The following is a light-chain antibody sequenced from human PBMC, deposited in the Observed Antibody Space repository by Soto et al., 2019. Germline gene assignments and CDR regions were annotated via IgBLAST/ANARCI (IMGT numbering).Light chain of an antibody. J-gene: IGLJ2*01. Sequence: QSALTQPASVSGSPGQSITISCTGTSSDVGGYNYVSWYQQHPGKAPKLMIYDVSNRPSGVSNRFSGSKSGNTASLTISGLQAEDEADYYCSSYTSSSTLVVLGGRTKVTLL. CDR2: DVS. CDR1: SSDVGGYNY. V-gene: IGLV2-14*01. CDR3: SSYTSSSTLVV.